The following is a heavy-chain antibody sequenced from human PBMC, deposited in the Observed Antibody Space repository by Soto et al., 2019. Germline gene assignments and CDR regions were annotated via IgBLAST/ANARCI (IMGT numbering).Heavy chain of an antibody. CDR3: ARNYDFWSGYRVTYYYYGMDV. J-gene: IGHJ6*02. D-gene: IGHD3-3*01. CDR1: GGTFSSYA. V-gene: IGHV1-69*01. CDR2: IIPIFGTA. Sequence: QVQLVQSGAEVKKPGSSVKVPCKASGGTFSSYAISWVRQAPGQGLEWMGGIIPIFGTANYAQKFQGRVTITADESTSTAYMELSSLRSEDTAVYYCARNYDFWSGYRVTYYYYGMDVWGQGTTVTVSS.